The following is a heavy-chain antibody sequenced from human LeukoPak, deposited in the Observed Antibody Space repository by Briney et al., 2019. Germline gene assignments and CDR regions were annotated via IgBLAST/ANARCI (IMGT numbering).Heavy chain of an antibody. D-gene: IGHD2-2*01. CDR2: MHHSGRT. CDR3: ARALEGCSRSSCYLGP. CDR1: GASITSTNW. V-gene: IGHV4-4*02. J-gene: IGHJ5*02. Sequence: TSETLSLTCAISGASITSTNWWVWVRQPPGKGLEWIGEMHHSGRTNYNPSLRSRVAMSLDKSNNQFYLRLSSVAAADTALYYCARALEGCSRSSCYLGPWGQGTQVTASS.